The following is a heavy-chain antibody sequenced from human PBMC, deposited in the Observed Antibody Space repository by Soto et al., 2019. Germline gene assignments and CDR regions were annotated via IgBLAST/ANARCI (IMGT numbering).Heavy chain of an antibody. D-gene: IGHD3-3*01. V-gene: IGHV4-59*01. Sequence: SLTCTVSGGSISSYYWSWIRQPPGKGLEWIGYIYYSGSTNYNPSLKSRVTISVDTSKNQFSLKLSSVTAADTAVYYCASGRYYDFWSGYHARYYYGLDVWGQGTTVTVSS. CDR3: ASGRYYDFWSGYHARYYYGLDV. CDR1: GGSISSYY. J-gene: IGHJ6*02. CDR2: IYYSGST.